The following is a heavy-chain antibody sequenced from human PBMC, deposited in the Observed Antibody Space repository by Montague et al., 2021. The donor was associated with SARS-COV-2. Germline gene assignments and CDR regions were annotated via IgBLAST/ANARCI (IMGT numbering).Heavy chain of an antibody. V-gene: IGHV6-1*01. J-gene: IGHJ5*02. D-gene: IGHD6-13*01. Sequence: CAISGDSVASNSAAWSWNKQSPSRDLHWLGGTYHRSKWYNDYAVSVKSRITINPDTSKNQFSLQLNSVTPEDTAVYYCARYSSSWYFDWFDPWGQGTLVTVAS. CDR3: ARYSSSWYFDWFDP. CDR1: GDSVASNSAA. CDR2: TYHRSKWYN.